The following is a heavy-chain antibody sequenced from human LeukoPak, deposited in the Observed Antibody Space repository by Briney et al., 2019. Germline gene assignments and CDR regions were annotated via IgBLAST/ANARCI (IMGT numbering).Heavy chain of an antibody. CDR1: GGSISSDY. D-gene: IGHD4-11*01. Sequence: PSETVSLTCTVSGGSISSDYWSWIRQPPGKGLEWVGYIYYSGRTFYNPSLKSRVTMSVDTSKNQFSLKLSSVTAADTAIYYCARGFYSPAYWGEGTLVPPSS. V-gene: IGHV4-59*01. CDR2: IYYSGRT. J-gene: IGHJ1*01. CDR3: ARGFYSPAY.